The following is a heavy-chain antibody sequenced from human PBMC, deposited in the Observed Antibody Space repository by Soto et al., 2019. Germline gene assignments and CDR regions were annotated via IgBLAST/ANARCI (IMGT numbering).Heavy chain of an antibody. Sequence: LSLTCAVYGGSFSGYYWSWIRQPPGKGLEWIGEINHSGSTNYDPSLKSRVTISVDTSKNQFSLKLSSVTAADTAVYYCAGETTYYYDSSRQRPFPGMDVWGQGTTVTVSS. V-gene: IGHV4-34*01. CDR2: INHSGST. CDR3: AGETTYYYDSSRQRPFPGMDV. CDR1: GGSFSGYY. D-gene: IGHD3-22*01. J-gene: IGHJ6*02.